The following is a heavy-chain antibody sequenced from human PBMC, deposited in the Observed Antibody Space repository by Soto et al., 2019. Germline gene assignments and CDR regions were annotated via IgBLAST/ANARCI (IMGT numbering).Heavy chain of an antibody. CDR3: ANLGMSPTVADY. J-gene: IGHJ4*02. Sequence: SETLSLTCTVSGGSIGSGVYFWSWIRQPPGKGLEWIGFISYTGSAHYNPSLKSRVAISVDTSKNQFSLKLNSVTAADTAVYYCANLGMSPTVADYWGQGTLVTVSS. CDR2: ISYTGSA. V-gene: IGHV4-30-4*01. D-gene: IGHD4-17*01. CDR1: GGSIGSGVYF.